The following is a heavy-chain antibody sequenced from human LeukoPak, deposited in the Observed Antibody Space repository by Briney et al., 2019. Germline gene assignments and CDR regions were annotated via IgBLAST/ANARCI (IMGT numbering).Heavy chain of an antibody. J-gene: IGHJ4*02. V-gene: IGHV3-7*01. CDR1: GFTFSGYW. CDR2: IKQDASEE. Sequence: GGSLRLSCAASGFTFSGYWMSLVRQAPGKGLEWVANIKQDASEEYYVDSVKGRFTISRDNAKNSLYLQMNSLRAEDTAVYYCVRDRGRASVDYWGQGTLVTVSS. D-gene: IGHD1-26*01. CDR3: VRDRGRASVDY.